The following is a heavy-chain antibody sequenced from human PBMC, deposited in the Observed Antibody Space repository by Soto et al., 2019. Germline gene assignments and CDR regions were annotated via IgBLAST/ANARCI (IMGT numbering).Heavy chain of an antibody. J-gene: IGHJ3*02. Sequence: SETLSLTCIVSGGSISNYYWSWIRQPPGKGLEWIGYIYYSGSTNYNPSLTSRVTISVDTSKNQFSLKLSSVTAADTAVYYCARRYGLSAFDIWGQGTMVTVSS. CDR2: IYYSGST. D-gene: IGHD3-10*01. V-gene: IGHV4-59*08. CDR3: ARRYGLSAFDI. CDR1: GGSISNYY.